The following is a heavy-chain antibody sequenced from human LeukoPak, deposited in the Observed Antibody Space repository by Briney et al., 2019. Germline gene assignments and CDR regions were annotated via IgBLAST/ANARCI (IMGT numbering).Heavy chain of an antibody. Sequence: KTSETLSLTCAVYGGSFSGYYWSWIRQPPGRGLEWIGEINHSGSTNYNPSLKSRVTISIDTSKNQFSLKLSSVTAADTAVYYCATNSYGHYQYYYYMDVWGKGTTVTISS. CDR2: INHSGST. D-gene: IGHD5-18*01. CDR3: ATNSYGHYQYYYYMDV. CDR1: GGSFSGYY. J-gene: IGHJ6*03. V-gene: IGHV4-34*01.